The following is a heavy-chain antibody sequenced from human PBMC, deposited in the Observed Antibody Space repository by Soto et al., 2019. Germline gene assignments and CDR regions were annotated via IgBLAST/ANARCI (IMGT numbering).Heavy chain of an antibody. J-gene: IGHJ3*02. CDR3: ARVSDCSGGSCYPDAFDI. Sequence: GGSLRLSCAASGFTFSSYDMHWVRQATGKGLEWVSAIGTAGDTYYPGSVKGRFTISRENAKNSLYLQMNSLRAEDTAVYYCARVSDCSGGSCYPDAFDIWGQGTMVTVSS. D-gene: IGHD2-15*01. CDR1: GFTFSSYD. CDR2: IGTAGDT. V-gene: IGHV3-13*01.